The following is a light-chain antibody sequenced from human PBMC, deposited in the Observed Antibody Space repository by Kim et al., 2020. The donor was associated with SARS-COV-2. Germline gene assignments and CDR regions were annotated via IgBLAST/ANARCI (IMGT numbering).Light chain of an antibody. V-gene: IGKV1-33*01. Sequence: DIQMTQSPSSLSASVGDRVTITCQASQDVTNYLNWYQQKAGKAPKLLIYDASNLETGAPSRFSGSGSGTHFTFTISSLQPEDIATYYCQQYDVLFSFGQGTRLEIK. CDR1: QDVTNY. CDR2: DAS. CDR3: QQYDVLFS. J-gene: IGKJ5*01.